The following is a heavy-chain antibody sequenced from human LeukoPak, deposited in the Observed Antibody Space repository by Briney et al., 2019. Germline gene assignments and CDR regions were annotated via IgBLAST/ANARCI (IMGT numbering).Heavy chain of an antibody. CDR3: ASIPGISVSAYYFDY. CDR2: IYYTGNT. V-gene: IGHV4-39*01. CDR1: GGSISSSSYY. Sequence: SETLSLTCTVSGGSISSSSYYWGWIRQPPGTGLEWIGTIYYTGNTYYNPSLKSRVTISVDTSKNQFSLKLSSVTAADTAVYYCASIPGISVSAYYFDYWGQGTLVTVSS. D-gene: IGHD6-19*01. J-gene: IGHJ4*02.